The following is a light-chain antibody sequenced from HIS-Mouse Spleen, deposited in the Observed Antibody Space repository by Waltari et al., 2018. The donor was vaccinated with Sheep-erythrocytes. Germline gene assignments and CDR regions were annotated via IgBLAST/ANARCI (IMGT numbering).Light chain of an antibody. CDR3: QAWDSSTAV. Sequence: SYELTQPPSVSVSPGQTASITCSGDKWRDKYACWYQQKPGQSHVLVIYQDSKRPSGIPGRFSGSNSGNTATLTISGTQAMDEADYYCQAWDSSTAVFGGGTKLTVL. CDR2: QDS. CDR1: KWRDKY. V-gene: IGLV3-1*01. J-gene: IGLJ2*01.